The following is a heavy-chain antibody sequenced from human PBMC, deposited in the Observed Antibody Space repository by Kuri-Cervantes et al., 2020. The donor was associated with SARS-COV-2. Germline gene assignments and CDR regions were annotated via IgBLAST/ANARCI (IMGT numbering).Heavy chain of an antibody. CDR1: GFTVSSNY. J-gene: IGHJ6*03. CDR3: ARGGESRGYYYYMDV. D-gene: IGHD2/OR15-2a*01. CDR2: IYSCGST. Sequence: GGSLRLSCAASGFTVSSNYMSWVRQAPGKGLEWVSVIYSCGSTYYADSVKGRFTISRDNSKNTLYLQMNSLRAEDTAVYYCARGGESRGYYYYMDVWGKGTTVTVSS. V-gene: IGHV3-66*03.